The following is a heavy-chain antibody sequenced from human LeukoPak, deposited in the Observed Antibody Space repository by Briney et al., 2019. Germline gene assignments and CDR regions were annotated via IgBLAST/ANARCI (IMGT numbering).Heavy chain of an antibody. Sequence: AAVTVSFSSAAYTFIIYDINMVRQRPGQGIEWMGWMNLNSGNTGYSQKFQGRGTITMNSSISKAYMELSSLRSGDTAVYYCARGPGCTSTSRPYYFDYWGQGTLVTVSS. V-gene: IGHV1-8*03. CDR2: MNLNSGNT. D-gene: IGHD2-2*01. J-gene: IGHJ4*02. CDR3: ARGPGCTSTSRPYYFDY. CDR1: AYTFIIYD.